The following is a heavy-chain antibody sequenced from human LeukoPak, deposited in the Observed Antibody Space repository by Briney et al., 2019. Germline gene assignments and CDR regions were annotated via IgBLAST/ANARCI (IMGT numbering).Heavy chain of an antibody. CDR3: ARVRPGRSSLVDAFDI. J-gene: IGHJ3*02. D-gene: IGHD6-6*01. CDR2: ISGSGGST. Sequence: SGGSLRLSCAASGFTFSSYAMSWVRQAPGKGLEWVSAISGSGGSTYYAASVKGRFTISRDNSKTPLYLQMTSLRAEDTAVYYCARVRPGRSSLVDAFDIWGQGTMVTVSS. V-gene: IGHV3-23*01. CDR1: GFTFSSYA.